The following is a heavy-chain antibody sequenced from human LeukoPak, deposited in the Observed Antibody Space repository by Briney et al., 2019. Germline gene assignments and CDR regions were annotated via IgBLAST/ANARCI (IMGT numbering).Heavy chain of an antibody. CDR3: ARLKVPLGYCTNGVCSLDDY. CDR1: GGSISSYY. D-gene: IGHD2-8*01. J-gene: IGHJ4*02. CDR2: IYYSGST. V-gene: IGHV4-59*08. Sequence: SETLSLTCTVSGGSISSYYWSWIRQPPGKGLEWIGYIYYSGSTNYNPSLKSRVTISVDTSKNQFSLKLSSVTAADTAVYYCARLKVPLGYCTNGVCSLDDYWGQGTLVTVSS.